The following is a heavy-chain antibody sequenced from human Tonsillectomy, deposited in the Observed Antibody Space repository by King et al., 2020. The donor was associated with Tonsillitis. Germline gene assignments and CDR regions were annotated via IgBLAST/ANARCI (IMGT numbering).Heavy chain of an antibody. CDR1: GFTFSSYE. CDR3: AREDGDADAFDI. D-gene: IGHD5-24*01. V-gene: IGHV3-48*03. Sequence: VQLVESGGGLVQPGGSLRLSCAASGFTFSSYEMNWVRQAPGKGLEWVSFISSSGRTIYYGDSVKGRFTISRDNAKNSLNLQMNTLRAEDTAIYYCAREDGDADAFDIWGQGTMVTVSS. J-gene: IGHJ3*02. CDR2: ISSSGRTI.